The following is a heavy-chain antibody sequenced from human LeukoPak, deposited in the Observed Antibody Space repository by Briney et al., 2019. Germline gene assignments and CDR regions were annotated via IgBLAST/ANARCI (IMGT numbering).Heavy chain of an antibody. V-gene: IGHV4-39*01. J-gene: IGHJ5*02. CDR2: IYYNGYT. Sequence: SETLSLTCTVSGDSISSSIYYWGWIRQPPGRGLEWIGCIYYNGYTYYTSSLKSRVTIFVNTSKNQFSLKLISVTAADTAVYYCARQGGDTMVRGVVRDWFDPWGQGTLVTVSS. CDR1: GDSISSSIYY. D-gene: IGHD3-10*01. CDR3: ARQGGDTMVRGVVRDWFDP.